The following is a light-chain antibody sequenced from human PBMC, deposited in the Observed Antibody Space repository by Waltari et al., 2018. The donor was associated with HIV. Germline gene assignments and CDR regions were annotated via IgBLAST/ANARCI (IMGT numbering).Light chain of an antibody. CDR1: SSDIGGF. CDR2: EVT. Sequence: QSALTQPPSASGSPGQSVTISCTGTSSDIGGFVSWYQQHSGKAPKLMIYEVTRRPEGVPHRFSCSTSGNTASLTVSGLQAEDEADYYCGSYTGDESPDVVFGEGTKLTVL. CDR3: GSYTGDESPDVV. V-gene: IGLV2-8*01. J-gene: IGLJ2*01.